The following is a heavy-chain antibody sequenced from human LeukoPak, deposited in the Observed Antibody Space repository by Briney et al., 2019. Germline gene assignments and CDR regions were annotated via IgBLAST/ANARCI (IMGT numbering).Heavy chain of an antibody. J-gene: IGHJ4*02. V-gene: IGHV3-66*02. D-gene: IGHD2-2*01. CDR2: IYSGGST. CDR1: GFTVSSNY. Sequence: GGSLRLSCAASGFTVSSNYMSWVRQAPGKGLEWVSVIYSGGSTYYADSVKGRFTISRDNSKNTLYLQMNSLRAEDTAVYYCARGCSSTSCPPDYWGQGTLVTVSS. CDR3: ARGCSSTSCPPDY.